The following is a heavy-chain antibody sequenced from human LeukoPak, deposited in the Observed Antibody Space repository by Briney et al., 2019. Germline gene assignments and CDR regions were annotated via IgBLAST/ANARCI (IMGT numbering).Heavy chain of an antibody. J-gene: IGHJ4*02. Sequence: PSETLSLTCTVSGGSISSSSYYWGWIRQPPGKGLEWIGSIYYSGSTYYNPSLKSRVTISVDTSKNQFPLKLSSVTAADTAVYYCARPGQLGRYYFDYWGQGTLVTVSS. V-gene: IGHV4-39*01. CDR3: ARPGQLGRYYFDY. D-gene: IGHD6-13*01. CDR2: IYYSGST. CDR1: GGSISSSSYY.